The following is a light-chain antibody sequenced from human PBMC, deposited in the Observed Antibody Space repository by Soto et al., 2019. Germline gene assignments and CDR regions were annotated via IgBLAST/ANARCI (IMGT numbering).Light chain of an antibody. Sequence: EIVLTQSPATLYLSPGERATLSCRASQSVSSYLAWYQQKPGQAPRLLIYDASNRTTGIPARFSGSGSGTDFHLTISSLEAEDFSVYYCQERSNWPPITFGQGTRLEMK. CDR3: QERSNWPPIT. V-gene: IGKV3-11*01. J-gene: IGKJ5*01. CDR1: QSVSSY. CDR2: DAS.